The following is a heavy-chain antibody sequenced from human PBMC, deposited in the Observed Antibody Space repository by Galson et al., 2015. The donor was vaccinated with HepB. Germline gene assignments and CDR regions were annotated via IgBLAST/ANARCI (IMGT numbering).Heavy chain of an antibody. CDR2: ISYDGSNK. CDR3: AREGGWLADAFDI. D-gene: IGHD6-19*01. J-gene: IGHJ3*02. Sequence: SLRLSCAASGFTFSSYAMHWVRQAPGKGLEWVAVISYDGSNKYYADSVKGRFTISRDNSKNTLYLQMNSLRAEDTAVYYCAREGGWLADAFDIWGQGTMVTVSS. CDR1: GFTFSSYA. V-gene: IGHV3-30*04.